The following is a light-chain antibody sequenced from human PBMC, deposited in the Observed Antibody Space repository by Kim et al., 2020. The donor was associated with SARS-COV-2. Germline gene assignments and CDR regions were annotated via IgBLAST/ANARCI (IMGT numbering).Light chain of an antibody. V-gene: IGKV3-20*01. CDR1: QSVSSSY. CDR3: QQYGSSPPT. CDR2: GAS. Sequence: SPGERATLSCRASQSVSSSYLAWYQQKPGQAPRLLIYGASSRATGIPDRFSGSGSGTDFTLTISRLEPEDFAVYYRQQYGSSPPTFGQGTKVDIK. J-gene: IGKJ1*01.